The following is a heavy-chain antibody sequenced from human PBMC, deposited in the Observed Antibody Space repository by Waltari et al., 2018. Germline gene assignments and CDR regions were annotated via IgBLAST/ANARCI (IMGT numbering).Heavy chain of an antibody. CDR1: GFLFSSYW. J-gene: IGHJ6*02. D-gene: IGHD1-7*01. CDR2: INGDGSST. V-gene: IGHV3-74*01. CDR3: AREENYDFAMDV. Sequence: EVQLVESGGGSVQPGGSLSLSCTGSGFLFSSYWMHWVRQGPGEGLVCVSRINGDGSSTTYADSVQGRFTTTRDNAKSTLYLEMNSLKSEDTGVYYCAREENYDFAMDVWGQGTTVTVSS.